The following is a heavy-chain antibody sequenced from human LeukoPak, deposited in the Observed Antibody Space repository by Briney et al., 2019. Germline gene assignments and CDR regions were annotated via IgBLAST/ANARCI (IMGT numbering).Heavy chain of an antibody. CDR3: ARVGYSSGWLLRTPDY. V-gene: IGHV7-4-1*02. D-gene: IGHD6-19*01. CDR2: INTNTGNP. J-gene: IGHJ4*02. CDR1: GYTFTSYA. Sequence: ASVKVSCKASGYTFTSYAMNWVRQAPGQGLEWMGWINTNTGNPTYAQGFTGRFVFSLDTSVSTAYLQISSLKAEDTAVYYCARVGYSSGWLLRTPDYWGQGTLVTVSS.